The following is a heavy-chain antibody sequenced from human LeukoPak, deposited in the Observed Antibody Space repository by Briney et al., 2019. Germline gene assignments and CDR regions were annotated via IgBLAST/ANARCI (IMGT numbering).Heavy chain of an antibody. CDR3: ARGNDENYYYYYYMDV. J-gene: IGHJ6*03. V-gene: IGHV1-2*02. CDR2: INPNSGGT. D-gene: IGHD1-1*01. CDR1: GYTFTGYY. Sequence: ASVKVSCKASGYTFTGYYMHWVRQAPGQGLEWMGWINPNSGGTNYAQKFQGRVTMTRDTSISTAYMELSRLRSDDTAVYYCARGNDENYYYYYYMDVWGKGTTVTISS.